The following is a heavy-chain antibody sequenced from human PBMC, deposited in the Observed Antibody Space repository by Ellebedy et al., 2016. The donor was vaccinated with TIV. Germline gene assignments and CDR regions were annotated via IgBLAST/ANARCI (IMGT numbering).Heavy chain of an antibody. J-gene: IGHJ4*02. CDR1: GFTFSSFA. V-gene: IGHV3-23*01. Sequence: GESLKISCAASGFTFSSFAMSCVRQAPGIGLEWVSAIGYDAVATYYADSVEGRFTISRDNSKQTVYVQMNSLRADDTAVYYCTPSAPGANPFDYWGQGTLVTVSS. CDR3: TPSAPGANPFDY. CDR2: IGYDAVAT. D-gene: IGHD4/OR15-4a*01.